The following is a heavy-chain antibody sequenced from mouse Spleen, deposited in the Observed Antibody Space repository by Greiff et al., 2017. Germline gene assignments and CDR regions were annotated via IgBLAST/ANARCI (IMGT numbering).Heavy chain of an antibody. Sequence: EVQLQQSGAELVKPGASVKLSCTASGFNIKDPYMHWVKQRPEQGLEWIGRIDPANGNTKYDPKFQGKATITADTSSNTAYLQLSSLTSEDTAVYYCTTRGSPPAYWGQGTLGTVSA. CDR3: TTRGSPPAY. D-gene: IGHD1-3*01. CDR2: IDPANGNT. V-gene: IGHV14-3*02. CDR1: GFNIKDPY. J-gene: IGHJ3*01.